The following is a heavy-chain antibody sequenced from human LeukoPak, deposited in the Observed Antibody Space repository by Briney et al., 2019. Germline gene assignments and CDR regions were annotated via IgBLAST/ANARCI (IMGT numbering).Heavy chain of an antibody. J-gene: IGHJ4*02. V-gene: IGHV1-2*06. D-gene: IGHD7-27*01. Sequence: GASVKVSCKASGYTVIDYFIHWVRQAPGQGLEWKGRINPNSGGTEYAQNFQGRVTMTRDTSISASYMELNRLTSNDTAVYYCARDLSSTPNWELDYWGQGTLVTVSS. CDR2: INPNSGGT. CDR1: GYTVIDYF. CDR3: ARDLSSTPNWELDY.